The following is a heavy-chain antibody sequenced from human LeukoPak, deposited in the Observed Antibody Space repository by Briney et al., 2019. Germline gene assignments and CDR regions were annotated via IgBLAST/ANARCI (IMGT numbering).Heavy chain of an antibody. V-gene: IGHV3-23*01. CDR3: AKGGQRWLQLCYFDY. CDR2: ISGSGGGT. CDR1: GFTFSSYA. J-gene: IGHJ4*02. D-gene: IGHD5-24*01. Sequence: GGSLRLSCAASGFTFSSYAMSWVRQAPGKGLEWVSAISGSGGGTYYADSVKGRFTISRDNSKNTLYLQMNSLRAEDTAVYYCAKGGQRWLQLCYFDYWGQGTLVTVSS.